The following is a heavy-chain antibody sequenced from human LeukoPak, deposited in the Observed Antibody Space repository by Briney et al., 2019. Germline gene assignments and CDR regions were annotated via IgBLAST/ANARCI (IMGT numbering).Heavy chain of an antibody. CDR2: LIGSSGST. V-gene: IGHV3-23*01. CDR3: AKGAGEYREIGYFDS. D-gene: IGHD1-1*01. Sequence: GGSLRLSCAASGFTSTNYAMNWVRQAPGKGLEWVSVLIGSSGSTDYADSVKGRFTISRDNSKNTVFLQMNSLRAEDMAIYYCAKGAGEYREIGYFDSWGQGTLVTVSA. J-gene: IGHJ4*02. CDR1: GFTSTNYA.